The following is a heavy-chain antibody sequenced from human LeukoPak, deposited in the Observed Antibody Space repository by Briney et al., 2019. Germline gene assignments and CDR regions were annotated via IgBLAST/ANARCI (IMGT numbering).Heavy chain of an antibody. CDR3: ARQIFPYYYYMDV. Sequence: TLSLTCAVSGGSFSSSNWWSWVRQFPGKGLEWIGEIYHSGITNNNPSLKSRLTISVDKSRNQFSLKLSSVTAADTAVYYCARQIFPYYYYMDVWGKGTTVTVSS. J-gene: IGHJ6*03. CDR1: GGSFSSSNW. V-gene: IGHV4-4*02. D-gene: IGHD2/OR15-2a*01. CDR2: IYHSGIT.